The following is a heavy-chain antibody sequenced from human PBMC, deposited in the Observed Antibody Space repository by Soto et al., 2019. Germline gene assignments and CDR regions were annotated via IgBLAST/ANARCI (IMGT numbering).Heavy chain of an antibody. D-gene: IGHD6-19*01. V-gene: IGHV4-39*01. CDR3: ARHYSSGSRNWFDP. CDR1: GGSINSSSYF. Sequence: PSETLSLTCSVSGGSINSSSYFWGWVRQPPGKGLEWIGSIYFSGSTYYNPSLRSRVTISVDTSKNQFSLKLSSVTAADTAVFYCARHYSSGSRNWFDPWGQGTLVTVSS. J-gene: IGHJ5*02. CDR2: IYFSGST.